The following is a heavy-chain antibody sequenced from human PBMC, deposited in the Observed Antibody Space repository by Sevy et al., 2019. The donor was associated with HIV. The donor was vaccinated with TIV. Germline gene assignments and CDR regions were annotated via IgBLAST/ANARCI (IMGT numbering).Heavy chain of an antibody. Sequence: GGSLRLSCAASGFSVSDTYMSWVRQAPGKGLEWVSVIYSGDKTYHADSMKGRFTISRDSSKNTIYLQLNSLRTEDTAVYYCARLNVYYYDDDGYYTTGNAFDIWGQGTMVTVSS. CDR1: GFSVSDTY. D-gene: IGHD3-22*01. V-gene: IGHV3-53*01. CDR3: ARLNVYYYDDDGYYTTGNAFDI. CDR2: IYSGDKT. J-gene: IGHJ3*02.